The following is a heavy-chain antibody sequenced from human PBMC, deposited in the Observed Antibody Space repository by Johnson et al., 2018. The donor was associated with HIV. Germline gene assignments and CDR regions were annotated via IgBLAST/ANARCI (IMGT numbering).Heavy chain of an antibody. CDR2: IYSGGST. V-gene: IGHV3-66*02. D-gene: IGHD3-22*01. CDR3: ARGSRYTYDNDDAYLLHAFDF. J-gene: IGHJ3*01. CDR1: GFTVSSNC. Sequence: VQLVESGGGLVKPGGSLRLSCAASGFTVSSNCMSWVRQAPGKGLEWVSVIYSGGSTYYADSVKGRFTISRDSSKNTLYLQMNSLRVEDTAVYYCARGSRYTYDNDDAYLLHAFDFWGQGTMVTVSS.